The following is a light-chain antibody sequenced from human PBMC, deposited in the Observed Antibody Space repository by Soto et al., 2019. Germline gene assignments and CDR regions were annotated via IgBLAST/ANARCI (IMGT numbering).Light chain of an antibody. CDR1: QSVSSNY. CDR2: GAS. CDR3: QQYGSSPTWT. V-gene: IGKV3-20*01. Sequence: EIVMTQSPATLSVSPGERATLSCISIQSVSSNYLAWYQQKPGQAPRLLIYGASTRATGIPDRFSGSGSGTDFTLTISRLEPEDSAVYYCQQYGSSPTWTFGQGTKVAI. J-gene: IGKJ1*01.